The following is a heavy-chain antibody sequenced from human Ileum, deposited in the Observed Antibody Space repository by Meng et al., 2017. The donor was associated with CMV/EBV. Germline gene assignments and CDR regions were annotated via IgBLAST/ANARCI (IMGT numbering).Heavy chain of an antibody. D-gene: IGHD1-26*01. CDR2: IYVSGGST. CDR1: GFPFSNYA. V-gene: IGHV3-23*01. CDR3: TRKVGGSYYFAY. Sequence: CAASGFPFSNYAFSWVRQAPGKGLEWVSGIYVSGGSTFYADSVKGRFTISRDNLENTVYLEMNSLKAEDTAVYYCTRKVGGSYYFAYWGQGTLVTVSS. J-gene: IGHJ4*02.